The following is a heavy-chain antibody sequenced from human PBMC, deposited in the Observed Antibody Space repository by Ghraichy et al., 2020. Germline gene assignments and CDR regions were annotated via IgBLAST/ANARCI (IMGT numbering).Heavy chain of an antibody. D-gene: IGHD1-26*01. CDR2: IKYDGSEE. J-gene: IGHJ4*02. CDR3: ARALLVGRLGYFDF. Sequence: GGSLRLSCTASGFIFGRYWMSWIRQAPGKGLEWVANIKYDGSEEKYVDSVKGRFTISRDNAKNSVYLRMNSLRAEDTGFYYCARALLVGRLGYFDFWGQGTLVTVSS. V-gene: IGHV3-7*01. CDR1: GFIFGRYW.